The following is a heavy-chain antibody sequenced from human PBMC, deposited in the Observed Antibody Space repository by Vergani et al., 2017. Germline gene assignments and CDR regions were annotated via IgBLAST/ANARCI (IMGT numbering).Heavy chain of an antibody. Sequence: QVQLQESGPGLVKPSETLSLTCTVSGGSISSYYWSWIRQPAGKGLEWIGRSYTSGSTHDNPSLKSRVTMSVDTSKNQFSLKLSSVTAADTAVYYCARAVGGYCSSTSCYTDYYYYMDVWGKGTTVTVSS. D-gene: IGHD2-2*02. CDR1: GGSISSYY. V-gene: IGHV4-4*07. CDR2: SYTSGST. J-gene: IGHJ6*03. CDR3: ARAVGGYCSSTSCYTDYYYYMDV.